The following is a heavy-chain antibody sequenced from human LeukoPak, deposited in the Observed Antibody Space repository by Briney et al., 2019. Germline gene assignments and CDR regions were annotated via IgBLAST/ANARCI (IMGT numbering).Heavy chain of an antibody. CDR3: ARTDIAAAGNWFDP. CDR2: IIPIFGTA. V-gene: IGHV1-69*13. J-gene: IGHJ5*02. CDR1: GGTFSSYA. D-gene: IGHD6-13*01. Sequence: SVKVSCGASGGTFSSYAISWVRQAPGQGLEWMGGIIPIFGTANYAQRFQGRVTITADESTSTAYMELSSLRSEDTAVYYCARTDIAAAGNWFDPWGQGTLVTVSS.